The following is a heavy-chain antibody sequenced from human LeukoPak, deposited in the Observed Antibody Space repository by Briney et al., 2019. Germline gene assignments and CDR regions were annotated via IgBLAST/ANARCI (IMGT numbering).Heavy chain of an antibody. J-gene: IGHJ4*02. CDR1: AYSFISYC. Sequence: GESPKIFCRGFAYSFISYCIGWVCQMPGKRLEWMGIIYPGDSQTRYSPVLQGQPRVSTDNSISTAYLQWISLKASDTAMYYCARGGYQLLTGYFDYCGQGTLVTVSS. CDR2: IYPGDSQT. D-gene: IGHD2-2*01. CDR3: ARGGYQLLTGYFDY. V-gene: IGHV5-51*01.